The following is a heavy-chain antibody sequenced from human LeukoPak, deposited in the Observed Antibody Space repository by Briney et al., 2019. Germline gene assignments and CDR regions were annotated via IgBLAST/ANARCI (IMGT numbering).Heavy chain of an antibody. D-gene: IGHD4-23*01. CDR1: GGSISSGGFS. CDR3: ARESWYGGTTLDY. V-gene: IGHV4-30-2*06. J-gene: IGHJ4*02. Sequence: SETLSLTCAVSGGSISSGGFSWSWIRQSPGKGLEYIGYLYQGGSTYYNPSLSSRVTISVDTSKNQFSLKLSSVTAADTAVYYCARESWYGGTTLDYWGQGTLVTVSS. CDR2: LYQGGST.